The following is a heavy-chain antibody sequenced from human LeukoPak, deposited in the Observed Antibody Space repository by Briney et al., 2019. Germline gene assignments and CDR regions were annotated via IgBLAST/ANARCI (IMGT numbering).Heavy chain of an antibody. CDR2: ISSSGSTI. Sequence: PGGSLRLSCAASGFTFSSYEMNWVRQAPGKGLEWVSYISSSGSTIYYADSVKGRFTISRDNAKNTLYLQMNSLIAEDTAVYYCARDRHYYDSSGYSLDIWGQGTMVTVSS. J-gene: IGHJ3*02. V-gene: IGHV3-48*03. CDR3: ARDRHYYDSSGYSLDI. D-gene: IGHD3-22*01. CDR1: GFTFSSYE.